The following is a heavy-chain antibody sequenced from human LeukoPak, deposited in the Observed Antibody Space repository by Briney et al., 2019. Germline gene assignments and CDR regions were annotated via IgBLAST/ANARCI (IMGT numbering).Heavy chain of an antibody. CDR2: IYSGGST. Sequence: GGSLRLSCAASGFTVSSNYMSWVRQAPGKGLEWVSVIYSGGSTYYADSVRGRFTISRDNSNNTLYLQMNSLRAEDTAVYYCASAKVRATLAFDIWGQGTMVTVSS. V-gene: IGHV3-53*01. D-gene: IGHD1-26*01. J-gene: IGHJ3*02. CDR1: GFTVSSNY. CDR3: ASAKVRATLAFDI.